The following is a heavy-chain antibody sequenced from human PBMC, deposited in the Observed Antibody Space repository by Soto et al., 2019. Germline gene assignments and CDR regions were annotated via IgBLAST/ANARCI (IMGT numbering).Heavy chain of an antibody. CDR3: AREAYDSLVEWVFDY. CDR2: IYTSGST. CDR1: GGSISSYY. D-gene: IGHD3-3*01. J-gene: IGHJ4*02. V-gene: IGHV4-4*07. Sequence: SETLSLTSTVSGGSISSYYWSWIRQPAGKGLEWIGRIYTSGSTNYNPSLKSRVTMSVDTSKNQFSLKLSSVTAADTAVYYCAREAYDSLVEWVFDYWGQGTLVTVSS.